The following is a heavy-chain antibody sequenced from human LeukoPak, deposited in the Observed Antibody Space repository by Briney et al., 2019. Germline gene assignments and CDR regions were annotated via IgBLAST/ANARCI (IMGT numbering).Heavy chain of an antibody. J-gene: IGHJ4*02. D-gene: IGHD4-11*01. CDR2: ISSSSSYI. CDR3: ARGTDYSNFRN. CDR1: GFTFSSYS. V-gene: IGHV3-21*01. Sequence: GGSLRLSCAASGFTFSSYSMNWVRQAPGKGLEWVSSISSSSSYIYYADSVKGRFTISRDNAKNTLYLQMNSLRAEDTAVYYCARGTDYSNFRNWGQGTLVTVSS.